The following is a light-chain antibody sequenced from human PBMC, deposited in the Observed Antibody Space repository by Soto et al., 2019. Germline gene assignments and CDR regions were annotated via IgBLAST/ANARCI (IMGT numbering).Light chain of an antibody. CDR2: EGS. V-gene: IGLV2-23*01. J-gene: IGLJ2*01. CDR3: CSDAGSSTVV. Sequence: QSALTQPASVSGSPGQSITISFTGTSSDVGSYNLVSWYQQHPGKAPKLMIYEGSKRPSGVSNRFSGSKSGNTASLTISGLQAEDEADYYCCSDAGSSTVVFGGGTKLTVL. CDR1: SSDVGSYNL.